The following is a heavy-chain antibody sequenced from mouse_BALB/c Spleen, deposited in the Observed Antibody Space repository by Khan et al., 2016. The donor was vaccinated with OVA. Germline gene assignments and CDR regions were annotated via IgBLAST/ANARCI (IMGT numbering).Heavy chain of an antibody. Sequence: EVQLLETGGDLVKPGGSLKLSCAASGFTFSTYGMSWVRQTPDKRLEWVATVSTGGGYTYYPDSVKGRFTISRDNAKNTLYLQMSGLKSEDTAMFYCTRLAYYYDSEVFAYWGQGTLVTVSA. CDR2: VSTGGGYT. CDR1: GFTFSTYG. V-gene: IGHV5-6*01. CDR3: TRLAYYYDSEVFAY. J-gene: IGHJ3*01. D-gene: IGHD1-1*01.